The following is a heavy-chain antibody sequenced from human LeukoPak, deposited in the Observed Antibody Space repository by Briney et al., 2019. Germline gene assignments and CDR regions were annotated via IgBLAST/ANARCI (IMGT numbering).Heavy chain of an antibody. CDR2: ISSSSSTT. D-gene: IGHD6-19*01. Sequence: PGGSLRLSCAASGFTFSSYSMNWVRQAPGKGLEWVSYISSSSSTTYYADSVKGRFTISRDNAKNSLYLQMNGLRAEDTAVYYCARGNRWLVSYYYGMDVWGQGTTVTVSS. V-gene: IGHV3-48*01. CDR1: GFTFSSYS. J-gene: IGHJ6*02. CDR3: ARGNRWLVSYYYGMDV.